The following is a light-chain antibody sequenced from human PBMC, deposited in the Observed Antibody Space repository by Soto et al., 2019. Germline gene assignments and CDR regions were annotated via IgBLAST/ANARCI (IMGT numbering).Light chain of an antibody. CDR3: QQYGRSPLT. Sequence: ELVLTQSPGTLSLSPGERATLSCRPSQSVSSSYLAWYQQKPGQAPRLLIYGASSRATGIPDRFSGSGTGTDFTLTISRLEPEDFAVYYCQQYGRSPLTFGPGTKVDIK. CDR1: QSVSSSY. J-gene: IGKJ3*01. CDR2: GAS. V-gene: IGKV3-20*01.